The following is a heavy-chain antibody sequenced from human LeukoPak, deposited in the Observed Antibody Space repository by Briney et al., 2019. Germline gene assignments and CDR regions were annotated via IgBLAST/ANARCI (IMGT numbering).Heavy chain of an antibody. D-gene: IGHD6-13*01. CDR2: IKQDGSEK. CDR1: GGSFSGYY. V-gene: IGHV3-7*01. CDR3: ARSLDSSSWYYLGFDY. J-gene: IGHJ4*02. Sequence: ETLSLTCAVYGGSFSGYYWSWIRQPPGKGLEWVANIKQDGSEKYYVDSVKGRFTISRDNAKNSLYLQMNSLRAEDTAVYYCARSLDSSSWYYLGFDYWGQGTLVTVSS.